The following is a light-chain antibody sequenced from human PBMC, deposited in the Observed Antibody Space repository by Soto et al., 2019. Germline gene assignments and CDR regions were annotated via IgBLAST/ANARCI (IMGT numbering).Light chain of an antibody. CDR3: QQYDSSSVT. CDR2: ATS. CDR1: QTVISTH. Sequence: PGTLSLSPRGGSTTSYKASQTVISTHLAWYQQKPGQAPRLLIYATSNRATGIPDRFSGSGSGRDFTLTIDRLEPEDFAVYYCQQYDSSSVTFGQGTRLEI. J-gene: IGKJ5*01. V-gene: IGKV3-20*01.